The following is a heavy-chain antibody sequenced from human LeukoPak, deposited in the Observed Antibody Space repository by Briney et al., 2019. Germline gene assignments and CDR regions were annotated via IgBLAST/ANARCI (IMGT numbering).Heavy chain of an antibody. J-gene: IGHJ5*02. CDR1: GFPFRSYW. D-gene: IGHD2-2*01. CDR3: AKAHTRGYCSSTSCFGPEFDP. CDR2: MNQDGSER. V-gene: IGHV3-7*03. Sequence: PGGSLRLSCAASGFPFRSYWLSWVRQAPGKGLEWVATMNQDGSERYYVTSVRGRFTISRDNSKNTLYLQMNSLRAEDTAVYYCAKAHTRGYCSSTSCFGPEFDPWGQGTLVTVSS.